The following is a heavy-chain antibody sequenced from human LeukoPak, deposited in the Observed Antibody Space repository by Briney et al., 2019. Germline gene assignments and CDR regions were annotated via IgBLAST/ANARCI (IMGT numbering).Heavy chain of an antibody. J-gene: IGHJ4*02. D-gene: IGHD6-19*01. CDR2: IYYSGST. V-gene: IGHV4-61*01. Sequence: SETLSLTCTVSGGSVSSGSYYWSWIRQPPGKGLEWIGYIYYSGSTNYNPSLKSRVTISVDTSKNQFSLKLSPVTAADTAVYYCARGGIAVAGYFDYWGQGTLVTVSS. CDR1: GGSVSSGSYY. CDR3: ARGGIAVAGYFDY.